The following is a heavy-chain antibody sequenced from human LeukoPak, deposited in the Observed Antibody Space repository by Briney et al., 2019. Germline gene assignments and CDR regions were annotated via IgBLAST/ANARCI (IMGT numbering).Heavy chain of an antibody. J-gene: IGHJ4*02. CDR3: ARESGGGQGLWFGELSFDY. D-gene: IGHD3-10*01. CDR2: MNPNSGNT. Sequence: ASVKVSCKASGYTFTSYDINWVRQATGQGLEWMGWMNPNSGNTGYAQKFQGRVTITRNTSISTAYMELSSLRSEDTAVYYCARESGGGQGLWFGELSFDYWGQGTLVTVSS. V-gene: IGHV1-8*03. CDR1: GYTFTSYD.